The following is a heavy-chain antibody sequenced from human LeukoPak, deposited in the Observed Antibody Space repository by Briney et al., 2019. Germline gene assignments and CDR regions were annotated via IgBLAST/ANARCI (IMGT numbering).Heavy chain of an antibody. D-gene: IGHD3-16*02. V-gene: IGHV3-74*01. CDR3: ARGGFIVGANQYFQW. CDR1: GFTFDRHW. J-gene: IGHJ4*02. CDR2: IDTDGSDR. Sequence: PGGSLRLSCVASGFTFDRHWMHWVRQAPRKGLVWVARIDTDGSDRGYAESVKGRFTISRDNTKNTLYLQMDSLRVEDTAVYYCARGGFIVGANQYFQWWGQGTRVIVSS.